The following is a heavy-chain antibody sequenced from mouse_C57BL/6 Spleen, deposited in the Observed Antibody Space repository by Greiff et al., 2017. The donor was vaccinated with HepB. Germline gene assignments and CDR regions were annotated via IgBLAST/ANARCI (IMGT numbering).Heavy chain of an antibody. Sequence: EVKLMESGGGLVKPGGSLKLSCAASGFTFSDYGMHWVRQAPEKGLEWVAYISSGSSTIYYADTVKGRFTISRDNAKNTLFLQMTSLRSEDTAIYYCARGSSYPYAMDYWGQGTSVTVSS. CDR1: GFTFSDYG. CDR3: ARGSSYPYAMDY. CDR2: ISSGSSTI. D-gene: IGHD1-1*01. J-gene: IGHJ4*01. V-gene: IGHV5-17*01.